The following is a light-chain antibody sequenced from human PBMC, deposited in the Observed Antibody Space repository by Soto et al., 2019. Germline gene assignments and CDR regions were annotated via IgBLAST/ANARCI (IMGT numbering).Light chain of an antibody. CDR1: QSVSSY. J-gene: IGKJ4*01. V-gene: IGKV3-11*01. Sequence: EIVLTQSPATLSLSPGDRATLSCRASQSVSSYLAWYQQKPGQAPRLLIYDASNRATGIPARFSGSGSGTDFTLTITSVESEDFAVYYCQQRSDWPSTFGGGTKVEIK. CDR3: QQRSDWPST. CDR2: DAS.